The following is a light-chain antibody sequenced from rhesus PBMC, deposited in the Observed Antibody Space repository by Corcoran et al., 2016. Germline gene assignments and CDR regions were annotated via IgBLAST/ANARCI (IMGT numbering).Light chain of an antibody. Sequence: QVILTQSPATLSLSPGERATLSCRASQSVGSSLAWYQQKPGQAPRVLINGATTRATGIPDRFSGGGLGTEVTFTISSLEPEDFAVYYCQKYNRSPSTFGQGTKVEIK. J-gene: IGKJ2*01. V-gene: IGKV3-53*02. CDR2: GAT. CDR1: QSVGSS. CDR3: QKYNRSPST.